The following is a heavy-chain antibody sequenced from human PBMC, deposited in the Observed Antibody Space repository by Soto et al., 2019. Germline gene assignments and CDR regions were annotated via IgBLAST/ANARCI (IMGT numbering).Heavy chain of an antibody. Sequence: QVQLQESGPGLVKPSGTLSLTCAVSSGSISGNDWWSWVRQPPGKGLEWSGQIYHTGSSNYNPSLTSRVTISVYKSKNQFSLNLRSVTAADTAFYYCAKTRGYSYGYNAFDIWGQGTMVTVSS. J-gene: IGHJ3*02. CDR2: IYHTGSS. V-gene: IGHV4-4*02. CDR3: AKTRGYSYGYNAFDI. CDR1: SGSISGNDW. D-gene: IGHD5-18*01.